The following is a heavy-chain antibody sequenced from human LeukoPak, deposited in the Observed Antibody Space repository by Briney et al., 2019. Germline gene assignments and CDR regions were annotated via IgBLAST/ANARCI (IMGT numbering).Heavy chain of an antibody. CDR3: ARRGYSYGLDQPPIRY. D-gene: IGHD5-18*01. CDR1: GYTFTSYG. CDR2: INPNSGDT. J-gene: IGHJ4*02. Sequence: GASVKVSCKASGYTFTSYGISWVRQAPRQGLEWMGWINPNSGDTNYAQKFRGRVTMTRDTSINTAYMELSSLKSDDTAVYYCARRGYSYGLDQPPIRYWAQGTLVTVSS. V-gene: IGHV1-2*02.